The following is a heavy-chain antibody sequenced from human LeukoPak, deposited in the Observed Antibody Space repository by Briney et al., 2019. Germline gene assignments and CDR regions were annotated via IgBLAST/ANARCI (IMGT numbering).Heavy chain of an antibody. CDR2: INIVNNAI. J-gene: IGHJ4*02. D-gene: IGHD1-26*01. V-gene: IGHV3-48*04. CDR3: ARDSGEGGTFDY. CDR1: VFTLCRYS. Sequence: GGSLRLFCALCVFTLCRYSKHGVREARGGGGVGVSHINIVNNAIYYSDSVKGRFTISRDNAKNSLYLQMNSLRAEDTAVYYCARDSGEGGTFDYWGQGTLVSVSS.